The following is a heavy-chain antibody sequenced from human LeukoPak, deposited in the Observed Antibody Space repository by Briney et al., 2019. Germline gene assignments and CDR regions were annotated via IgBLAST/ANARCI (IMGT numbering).Heavy chain of an antibody. V-gene: IGHV3-21*01. CDR2: ISSSSSYI. Sequence: GGSLRLSCAASGFTFSSYSMNWVRQAPGKGLEWVSSISSSSSYIYYADSVKGRFTISRDNAKNSLYLQMNSLRAEDTAVYYCAREVSSWYEVMVDYWGQGTLVTVS. CDR3: AREVSSWYEVMVDY. D-gene: IGHD6-13*01. J-gene: IGHJ4*02. CDR1: GFTFSSYS.